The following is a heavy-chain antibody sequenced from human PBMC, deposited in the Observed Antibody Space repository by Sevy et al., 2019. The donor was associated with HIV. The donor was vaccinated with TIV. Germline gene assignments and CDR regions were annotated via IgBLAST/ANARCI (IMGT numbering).Heavy chain of an antibody. Sequence: GGSVRLSCAASGFTFSSYSMNWVRQAPGKGLEWVSSISSSSSYIYYADSVKGRFTISRDNAKNSLYLQMNSLRAEYTAVYYCARGLERYCSGGSCYFRPYFDYWGQGTLVTVSS. D-gene: IGHD2-15*01. V-gene: IGHV3-21*01. CDR1: GFTFSSYS. CDR3: ARGLERYCSGGSCYFRPYFDY. J-gene: IGHJ4*02. CDR2: ISSSSSYI.